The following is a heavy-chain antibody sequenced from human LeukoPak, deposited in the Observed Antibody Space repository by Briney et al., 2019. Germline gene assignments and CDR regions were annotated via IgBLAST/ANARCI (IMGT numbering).Heavy chain of an antibody. V-gene: IGHV3-9*01. CDR3: AKDIAADTAQGDDAFDI. Sequence: PGGSLRLSCAASGFTFDDYAMHWVRQAPGKGLEWVSGISWNSGSIGYADSVKGRFTIPRDNAKNSLYLQMNSLRAEDTALYYCAKDIAADTAQGDDAFDIWGQGTTVTVSS. D-gene: IGHD5-18*01. J-gene: IGHJ3*02. CDR2: ISWNSGSI. CDR1: GFTFDDYA.